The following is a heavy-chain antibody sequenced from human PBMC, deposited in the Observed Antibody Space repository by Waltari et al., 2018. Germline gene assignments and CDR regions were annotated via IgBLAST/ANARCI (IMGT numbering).Heavy chain of an antibody. D-gene: IGHD3-10*01. V-gene: IGHV3-66*01. J-gene: IGHJ4*02. CDR2: IYTAGST. CDR3: ALWRFGPDRLDY. CDR1: GFSVGANY. Sequence: EVELVESGGGLVRPGGSLRLSCSAPGFSVGANYMSWVRQAPGQGLEWVAAIYTAGSTYHTDSVKGRFTISRDISENKLYLQMNDLRAEDTAVYFCALWRFGPDRLDYWGQGTLVTVSS.